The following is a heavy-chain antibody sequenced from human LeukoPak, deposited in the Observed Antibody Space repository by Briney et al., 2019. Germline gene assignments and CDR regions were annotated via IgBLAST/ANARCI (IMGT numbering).Heavy chain of an antibody. V-gene: IGHV3-30*03. Sequence: PGGSLRLSCAASGFTFSSYGMHWVRQAPGKGLEWVAVISYDGSNKYYADSVKGRFTISRDNPKNTLYLQMSSLRADDTAVYYCARSAAMAYYYYYGLDVWGQGTTVAVS. CDR3: ARSAAMAYYYYYGLDV. CDR2: ISYDGSNK. D-gene: IGHD5-18*01. J-gene: IGHJ6*02. CDR1: GFTFSSYG.